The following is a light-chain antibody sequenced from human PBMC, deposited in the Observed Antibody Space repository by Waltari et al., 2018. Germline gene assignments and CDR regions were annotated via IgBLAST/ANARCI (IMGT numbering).Light chain of an antibody. V-gene: IGKV4-1*01. CDR3: QQYYRSRT. Sequence: QSVLYNSNDENYLAWYQQKPGQPPKLLIYWASTRESGVPDRFSGSGSGTDFTLTISSLQAEDVAVYYCQQYYRSRTFGQGTKVEIK. CDR1: QSVLYNSNDENY. CDR2: WAS. J-gene: IGKJ1*01.